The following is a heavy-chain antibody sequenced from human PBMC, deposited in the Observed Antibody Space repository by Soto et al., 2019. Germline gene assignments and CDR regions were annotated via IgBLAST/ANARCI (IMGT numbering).Heavy chain of an antibody. CDR3: ARDADYYGSGSYNGMDV. V-gene: IGHV4-59*01. J-gene: IGHJ6*02. CDR1: GGSISSYY. CDR2: IYYSGST. D-gene: IGHD3-10*01. Sequence: SETLSLTCTVSGGSISSYYWSWIRQPPGKGLEWIGYIYYSGSTNYNPSLKSRVTISVDTSKNQFSLKLSSVTAADTAVYYCARDADYYGSGSYNGMDVWGQGTTVTVSS.